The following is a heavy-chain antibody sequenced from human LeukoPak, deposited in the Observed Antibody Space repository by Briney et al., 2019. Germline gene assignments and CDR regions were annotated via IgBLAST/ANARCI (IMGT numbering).Heavy chain of an antibody. Sequence: GGSLRLSCAASGFTFSSYSMNWVRQAPGKGLERVSYISSSSSTIYYADSVKGRFTISRDNAKNSLYLQMNSLRAEDTAVYYCARGVPGTVVTLDYWGQGTLVTVSS. D-gene: IGHD4-23*01. V-gene: IGHV3-48*01. CDR1: GFTFSSYS. J-gene: IGHJ4*02. CDR3: ARGVPGTVVTLDY. CDR2: ISSSSSTI.